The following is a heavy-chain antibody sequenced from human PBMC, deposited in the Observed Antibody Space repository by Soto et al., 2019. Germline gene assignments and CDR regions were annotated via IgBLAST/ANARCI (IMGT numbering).Heavy chain of an antibody. CDR3: ARGATVRIYYYYYGMDV. CDR1: GGSFISYA. D-gene: IGHD4-17*01. J-gene: IGHJ6*02. Sequence: SVKLSCKAFGGSFISYAIIWVRQAPGQGLEWMGGIIPIFGTANYAQKFQGRVTITADESTSTAYMELSSLRSEDTAVYYCARGATVRIYYYYYGMDVWGQGTTVTV. V-gene: IGHV1-69*01. CDR2: IIPIFGTA.